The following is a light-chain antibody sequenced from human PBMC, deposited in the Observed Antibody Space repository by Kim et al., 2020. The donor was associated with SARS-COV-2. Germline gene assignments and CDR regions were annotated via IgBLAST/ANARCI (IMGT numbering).Light chain of an antibody. V-gene: IGKV3-20*01. CDR3: QQYGSSPRT. CDR2: GVS. Sequence: EIVLTQSPGTLSLSPGERATLSCRASQSVSSSYLAWCQQKPGQAPRLLIYGVSSRATGIPDRFSGSGSGTDFTLTISRLEPEDFAVYYCQQYGSSPRTFGQGTKLEI. CDR1: QSVSSSY. J-gene: IGKJ2*01.